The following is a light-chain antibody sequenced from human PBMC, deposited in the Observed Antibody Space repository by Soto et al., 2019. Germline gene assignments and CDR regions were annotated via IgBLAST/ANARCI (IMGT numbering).Light chain of an antibody. J-gene: IGKJ1*01. CDR3: QQYHSYWT. V-gene: IGKV1-5*03. CDR2: KAS. Sequence: DIQMTQSPSTLSASVGDTVTITCRASQSISSWLAWYQQKPGKVPKILVYKASSLESGVPSRFSGSGSGTEFTLTISSLQTDDFSTYYCQQYHSYWTFGQGTKVE. CDR1: QSISSW.